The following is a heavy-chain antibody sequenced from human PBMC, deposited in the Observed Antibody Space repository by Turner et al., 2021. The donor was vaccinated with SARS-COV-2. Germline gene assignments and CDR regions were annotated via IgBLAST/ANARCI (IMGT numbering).Heavy chain of an antibody. CDR3: ARDGRSTRVFGEFDY. D-gene: IGHD1-26*01. Sequence: QGQLVQSGAEVKKPGASVKVSCKASGYAFTHHGISWVRQAPGQGLEWMGWISCYNGDTKYAEKFQGRVTMTKDTSTGTAYMEMTSLRSDDTAVYYCARDGRSTRVFGEFDYWGQGTLVTVSS. V-gene: IGHV1-18*01. J-gene: IGHJ4*02. CDR2: ISCYNGDT. CDR1: GYAFTHHG.